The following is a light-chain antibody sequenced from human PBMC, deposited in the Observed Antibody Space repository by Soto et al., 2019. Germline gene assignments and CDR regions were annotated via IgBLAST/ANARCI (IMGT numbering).Light chain of an antibody. V-gene: IGKV3-20*01. Sequence: EIVLTQSPGTLSLSPGERATLSCRASQSVSSSYLAWYQQKPGQAPRLLIYGASSRATGIPDRFSGSGSGTDFTLTISRLEPEDFEVYYCHQYGSSPWTCGQGTKVEIK. CDR2: GAS. J-gene: IGKJ1*01. CDR1: QSVSSSY. CDR3: HQYGSSPWT.